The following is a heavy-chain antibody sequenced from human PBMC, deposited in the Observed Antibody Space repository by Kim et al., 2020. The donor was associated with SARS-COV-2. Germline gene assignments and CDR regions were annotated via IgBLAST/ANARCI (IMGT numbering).Heavy chain of an antibody. CDR2: ISGSGGST. J-gene: IGHJ1*01. D-gene: IGHD3-22*01. Sequence: GGSLRLSCAASGFTFSSYAMSWVRQAPGKGLEWVSAISGSGGSTYYADSVKGRFTISRDNSKNTLYLQMNSLRAEDTAVYYCANGDSSGYVEYFQHWGQGTLVTVSS. CDR3: ANGDSSGYVEYFQH. CDR1: GFTFSSYA. V-gene: IGHV3-23*01.